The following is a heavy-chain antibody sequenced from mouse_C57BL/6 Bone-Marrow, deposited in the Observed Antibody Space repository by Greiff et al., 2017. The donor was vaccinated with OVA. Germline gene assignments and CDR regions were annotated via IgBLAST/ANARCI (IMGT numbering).Heavy chain of an antibody. CDR3: ARDQGDYEGY. J-gene: IGHJ2*01. Sequence: DVKLQESGPGLVKPSQSLSLTCSVTGYSITSGYYWYWIRQFPGNKLEWMGFISYDGSNNYNPSLKNRISITRDTSKYQLFLKLKSVTTEDTATYYCARDQGDYEGYWGQGTTLTVSS. V-gene: IGHV3-6*01. D-gene: IGHD2-4*01. CDR2: ISYDGSN. CDR1: GYSITSGYY.